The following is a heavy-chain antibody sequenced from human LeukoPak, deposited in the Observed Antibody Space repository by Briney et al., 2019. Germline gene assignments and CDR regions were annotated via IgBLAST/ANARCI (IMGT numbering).Heavy chain of an antibody. Sequence: ASVKVSCKASGYTFTSYGISWVRQAPGQGLEWMGWISAYNGNTNYAQKPQGRVTMTTDTSTSTAYMELRSLRSDDTAVYYCARDAQKSGYSYGREDDNWFDPWGQGTLVTVSS. J-gene: IGHJ5*02. CDR1: GYTFTSYG. CDR2: ISAYNGNT. V-gene: IGHV1-18*01. CDR3: ARDAQKSGYSYGREDDNWFDP. D-gene: IGHD5-18*01.